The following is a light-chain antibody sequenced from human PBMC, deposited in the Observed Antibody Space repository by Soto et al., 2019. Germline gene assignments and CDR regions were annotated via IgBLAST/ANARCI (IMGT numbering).Light chain of an antibody. CDR3: QQYNSDST. J-gene: IGKJ1*01. Sequence: IQMTQSPSTLSASLGDRVTITCRASQSISIWLAWYQQKPGKAPKLLIYKASSLESEVPSRFSGSESGTEFTLTINSLQPDDSAAYYCQQYNSDSTFGQGTKVEIK. CDR2: KAS. V-gene: IGKV1-5*03. CDR1: QSISIW.